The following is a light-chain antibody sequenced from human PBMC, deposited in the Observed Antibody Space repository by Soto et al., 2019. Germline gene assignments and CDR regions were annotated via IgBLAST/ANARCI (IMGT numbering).Light chain of an antibody. CDR1: QSVSSSY. V-gene: IGKV3-20*01. CDR2: GAS. Sequence: EIVLTQSPGTLSLSPGERATLSCRASQSVSSSYLAWYQQKPGQAPRLLIYGASSSATGIPDKFSGSGSGNAYTLTISRLELEDFAVYYCQKYRSSPCTFGGVTKVEIK. CDR3: QKYRSSPCT. J-gene: IGKJ4*01.